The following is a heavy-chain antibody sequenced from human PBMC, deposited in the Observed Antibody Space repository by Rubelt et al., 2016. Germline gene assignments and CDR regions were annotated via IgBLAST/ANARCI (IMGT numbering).Heavy chain of an antibody. J-gene: IGHJ4*02. CDR3: AKRDIADFDY. Sequence: EVQLVESGGGLVQPGGSLRLSCAASGFTFSSYSRNWVRQAPGKGLEWVSAISGSGGSTYYADSVKGRFTISRDKSNNTLDLQMNSLMAEDTDVYYCAKRDIADFDYWGQGTLVTVSS. CDR1: GFTFSSYS. D-gene: IGHD6-13*01. V-gene: IGHV3-23*04. CDR2: ISGSGGST.